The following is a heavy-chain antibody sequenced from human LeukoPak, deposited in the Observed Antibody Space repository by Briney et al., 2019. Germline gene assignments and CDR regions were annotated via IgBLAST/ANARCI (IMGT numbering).Heavy chain of an antibody. CDR2: IYHSGST. V-gene: IGHV4-30-2*01. CDR1: GGSISSGGYS. CDR3: ASRYCSSTSCSHGFDY. Sequence: PSETLSLTCAVSGGSISSGGYSWSWIRQPPGKGLEWIGYIYHSGSTYYNPSLKSRVTISVDRSKNQFSLKLSSVTAADTAVYYCASRYCSSTSCSHGFDYWGQGTLVTVSS. D-gene: IGHD2-2*01. J-gene: IGHJ4*02.